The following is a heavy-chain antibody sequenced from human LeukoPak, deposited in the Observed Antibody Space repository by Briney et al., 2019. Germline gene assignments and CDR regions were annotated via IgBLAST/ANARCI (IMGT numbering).Heavy chain of an antibody. V-gene: IGHV1-69*10. CDR2: FIPILGIP. CDR1: GGTFRSYG. D-gene: IGHD2-2*01. CDR3: ARGLYCSSSTSCYDYGMDV. J-gene: IGHJ6*02. Sequence: ASVKVSCKTSGGTFRSYGLNWVRQAPGLGLEWMGGFIPILGIPKYAQNLQGRVTITADESTSTGYMELSSLRYEDTAVYYCARGLYCSSSTSCYDYGMDVWGQGTTVTVSS.